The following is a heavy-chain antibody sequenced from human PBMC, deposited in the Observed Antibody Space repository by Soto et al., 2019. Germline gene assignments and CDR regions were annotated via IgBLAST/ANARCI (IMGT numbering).Heavy chain of an antibody. D-gene: IGHD6-19*01. CDR2: LSSDASNK. CDR1: GFTFSSFG. V-gene: IGHV3-30*18. Sequence: QVQLVESGGGVVQPGRSLRLSCAASGFTFSSFGMHWVRQAPGKGLEWVAVLSSDASNKYYADSVKGRFTISRDNSKNTLYLQMNSLRAEDTAVYYCAKEHSSGWYYFDYWGQGTLVTVSS. CDR3: AKEHSSGWYYFDY. J-gene: IGHJ4*02.